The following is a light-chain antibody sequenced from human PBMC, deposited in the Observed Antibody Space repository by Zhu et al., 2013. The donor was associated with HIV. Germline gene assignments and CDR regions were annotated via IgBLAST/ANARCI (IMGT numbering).Light chain of an antibody. CDR1: TSDVGSYNL. Sequence: QSALTQPASVSGSPGQSITISCTGITSDVGSYNLVSWYQHHPGKAPKFIIYEGSKRPSGVSNRFSGSKSGNTASLTISGLQAEDEADYYCSSYTSSSTVVFGGGTKLTVL. J-gene: IGLJ2*01. CDR3: SSYTSSSTVV. V-gene: IGLV2-14*02. CDR2: EGS.